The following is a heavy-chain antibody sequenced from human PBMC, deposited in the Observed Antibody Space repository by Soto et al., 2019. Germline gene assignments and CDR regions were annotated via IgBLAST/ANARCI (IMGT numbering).Heavy chain of an antibody. D-gene: IGHD3-10*01. V-gene: IGHV3-33*01. J-gene: IGHJ2*01. CDR1: GFTFSSYG. CDR3: ARRGDWYFDL. Sequence: QVQLVESGGGVVQPGRSLRLSCAASGFTFSSYGMHWVRQAPGKGLEWVAGIWYDGSNKYYADSVKGRFTISRDNSKNPLYQQMNSRRAEDTAVYYCARRGDWYFDLWGRGTLVTVSS. CDR2: IWYDGSNK.